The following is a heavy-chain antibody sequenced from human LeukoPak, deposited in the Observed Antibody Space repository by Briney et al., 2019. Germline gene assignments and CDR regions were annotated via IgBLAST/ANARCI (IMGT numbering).Heavy chain of an antibody. CDR3: ASQRVYCSSTSCEYDY. V-gene: IGHV4-39*07. CDR1: GGSISSSGYY. J-gene: IGHJ4*02. Sequence: PSETLSLTCVVSGGSISSSGYYWGWIHQPPGKGLEWIGSVYYSGSTYYNPSLKTRVSMSVDTSKNQFSLKLSSVTAADTAVYYCASQRVYCSSTSCEYDYWGQGTLVTVSS. D-gene: IGHD2-2*01. CDR2: VYYSGST.